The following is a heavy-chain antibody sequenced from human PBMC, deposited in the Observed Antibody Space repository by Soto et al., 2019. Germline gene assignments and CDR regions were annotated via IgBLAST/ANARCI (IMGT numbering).Heavy chain of an antibody. Sequence: GPELVKATQSLRLTCTFSGFSLSNSGVGVGWIRQPPGKALEWLALIYWGDDKRYSPSLKSRLTITKDTSKNQVVLTMTNMDPVDTATYYCTHRNYNILTGYYKDFDYWGQGALVTVSS. CDR2: IYWGDDK. CDR1: GFSLSNSGVG. CDR3: THRNYNILTGYYKDFDY. J-gene: IGHJ4*02. D-gene: IGHD3-9*01. V-gene: IGHV2-5*02.